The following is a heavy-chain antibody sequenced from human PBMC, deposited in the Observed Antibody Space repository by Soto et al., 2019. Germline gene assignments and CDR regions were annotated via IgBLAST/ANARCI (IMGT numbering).Heavy chain of an antibody. CDR3: AKDQEQWLVSPVHY. Sequence: SGGSLRLSCAASGFTFSSYGMHWVRQAPGKGLEWVAVISYDGSNKYYADSVKGRFTISRDNSKNTLYLQMNSLRAEDTAVYYCAKDQEQWLVSPVHYWGQGTLVTVSS. CDR1: GFTFSSYG. V-gene: IGHV3-30*18. CDR2: ISYDGSNK. D-gene: IGHD6-19*01. J-gene: IGHJ4*02.